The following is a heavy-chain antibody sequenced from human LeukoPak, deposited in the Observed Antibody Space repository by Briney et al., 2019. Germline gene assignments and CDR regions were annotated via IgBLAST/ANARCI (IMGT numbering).Heavy chain of an antibody. J-gene: IGHJ4*02. Sequence: PGESLKISCKGSGYSFTSYWIGWVRQMPGKGLEWMGVIYPGDSDTRYSPSSQGQVTISADKSISTAYLQWSSLKASDTAMYYCARRFCSGSNCYSGLDYWGQGTLVTVSS. CDR1: GYSFTSYW. D-gene: IGHD2-15*01. CDR2: IYPGDSDT. V-gene: IGHV5-51*01. CDR3: ARRFCSGSNCYSGLDY.